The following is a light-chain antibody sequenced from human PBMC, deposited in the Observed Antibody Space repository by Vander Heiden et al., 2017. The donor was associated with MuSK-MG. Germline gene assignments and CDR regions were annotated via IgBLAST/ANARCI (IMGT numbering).Light chain of an antibody. CDR1: QSSSSY. Sequence: DIQMTQSPSSLSASVGDRVTITCRASQSSSSYLNWYQQKPGKAPKLLIDAASSLQSGVPSRFSGSGSGTDFTLTISSLQPEDFATYYCQQSDSTPRTFGQGTPVEIK. V-gene: IGKV1-39*01. CDR2: AAS. J-gene: IGKJ1*01. CDR3: QQSDSTPRT.